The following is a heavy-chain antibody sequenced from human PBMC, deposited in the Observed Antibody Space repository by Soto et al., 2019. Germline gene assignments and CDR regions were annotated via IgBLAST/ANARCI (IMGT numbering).Heavy chain of an antibody. CDR2: IKKDGTQK. CDR1: GITFSGYW. J-gene: IGHJ4*02. V-gene: IGHV3-7*01. D-gene: IGHD1-1*01. CDR3: VLEQV. Sequence: EVQLVASGGGLVQPGGTLRLSCAASGITFSGYWMSWARQASGKGLEWVANIKKDGTQKDSGASVTGRFTISRETDARSVYQVLSVLRDEGTAVYYCVLEQVWCQGTGVTVSS.